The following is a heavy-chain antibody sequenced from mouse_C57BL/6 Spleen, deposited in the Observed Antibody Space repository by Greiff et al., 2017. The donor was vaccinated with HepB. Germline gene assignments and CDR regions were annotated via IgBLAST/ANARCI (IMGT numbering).Heavy chain of an antibody. CDR2: IYPGDGDT. Sequence: LQESGPELVKPGASVKISCKASGYAFSSSWMNWVKQRPGKGLEWIGRIYPGDGDTNYNGKFKGKATLTADKSSSTAYMQLSSLTSEDSAVYFCARSDYSNRFAYWGQGTLVTVSA. CDR1: GYAFSSSW. V-gene: IGHV1-82*01. D-gene: IGHD2-5*01. CDR3: ARSDYSNRFAY. J-gene: IGHJ3*01.